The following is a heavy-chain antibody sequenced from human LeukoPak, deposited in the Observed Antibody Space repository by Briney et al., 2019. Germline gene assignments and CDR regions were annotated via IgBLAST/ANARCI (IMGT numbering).Heavy chain of an antibody. CDR2: IYPGDSDT. D-gene: IGHD3-22*01. Sequence: GESLKISCKGSGYSFTSYWIGWVRQMPGKGLEWMGIIYPGDSDTRYSPSFQGQVTISADKSISTAYLQWSSLKASDTAMYYCARALVSHYYDSSGYYFDYWGQGTLATVSS. CDR3: ARALVSHYYDSSGYYFDY. CDR1: GYSFTSYW. J-gene: IGHJ4*02. V-gene: IGHV5-51*01.